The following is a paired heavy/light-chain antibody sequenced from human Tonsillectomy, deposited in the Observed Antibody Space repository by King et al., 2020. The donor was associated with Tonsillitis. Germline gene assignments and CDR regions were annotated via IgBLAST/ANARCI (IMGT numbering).Heavy chain of an antibody. V-gene: IGHV4-4*07. CDR2: IYSSGST. Sequence: QVQLQESGPGLVKPSETLSLTCTVSGGSISIYYWSWIRQPAGKGLEWIGRIYSSGSTNYSPSLKSRVTMSVDTSKNQFSLRLSSVTAADTAVYYCARESYSGSLNWFESWGQGTLVTVSS. CDR3: ARESYSGSLNWFES. J-gene: IGHJ5*01. D-gene: IGHD1-26*01. CDR1: GGSISIYY.
Light chain of an antibody. CDR2: QDN. Sequence: SYELTQPPSVSVSPGQTASITCSGDQLGNKYTCWYQQKPGQSPVLVIYQDNKRPSGIPERFSGSNSGNTATLTISGTQAMDEADYYCQAWDSSTANVVFGGGTKLTVL. J-gene: IGLJ2*01. V-gene: IGLV3-1*01. CDR1: QLGNKY. CDR3: QAWDSSTANVV.